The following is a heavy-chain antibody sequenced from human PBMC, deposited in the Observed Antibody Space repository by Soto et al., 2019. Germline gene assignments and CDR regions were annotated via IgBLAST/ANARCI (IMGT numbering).Heavy chain of an antibody. Sequence: GGSLRLSCAASGFSFSSYWMSWVRLSPGKGLEWVATLKGDGSERYYVDSVKGRFTISRDNAKDSLYLQMNILRAEDTAVYYCARRAPAVAGDLQYNWFDPWGQGTLVTVSS. D-gene: IGHD4-17*01. CDR2: LKGDGSER. CDR1: GFSFSSYW. V-gene: IGHV3-7*01. J-gene: IGHJ5*02. CDR3: ARRAPAVAGDLQYNWFDP.